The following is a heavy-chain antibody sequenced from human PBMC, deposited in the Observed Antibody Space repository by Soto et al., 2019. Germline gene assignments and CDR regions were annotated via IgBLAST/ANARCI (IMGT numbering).Heavy chain of an antibody. J-gene: IGHJ4*02. CDR3: AREQYEFGDLYYVDY. CDR2: ISPYSGSR. V-gene: IGHV1-18*04. D-gene: IGHD4-17*01. CDR1: GYDFERFP. Sequence: QVRLVQSGGEVKRPGASVKVSCKASGYDFERFPISWVRQARGQGLEWMGLISPYSGSRYYAEKFQGRVTMTTDTSTSTAYMEFRSLTSDDTAVYFSAREQYEFGDLYYVDYWGQGTLVTVSS.